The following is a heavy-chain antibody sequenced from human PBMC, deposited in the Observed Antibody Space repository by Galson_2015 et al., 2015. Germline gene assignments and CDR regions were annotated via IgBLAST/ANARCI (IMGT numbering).Heavy chain of an antibody. V-gene: IGHV3-23*01. Sequence: SLRLSCAASGFTFSSYAMSWVRQAPGKGLEWVSAISGSGGSAYYADSVKGRFTISRDNSKNTLYLQMNSLRAEDTAVYYCAKSTTAQISLYYYYYYGMDVWGQGTTVTVSS. CDR2: ISGSGGSA. J-gene: IGHJ6*02. CDR1: GFTFSSYA. CDR3: AKSTTAQISLYYYYYYGMDV. D-gene: IGHD1-1*01.